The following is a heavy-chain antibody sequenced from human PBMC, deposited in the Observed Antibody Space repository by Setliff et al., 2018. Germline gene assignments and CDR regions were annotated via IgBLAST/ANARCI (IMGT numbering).Heavy chain of an antibody. CDR2: SNHSGNT. V-gene: IGHV4-34*01. D-gene: IGHD3-3*01. Sequence: KTSETLSLTCRVYGESFSNNYWSWIRQPPGKGLEWIGESNHSGNTTNHPSLKSRLTMSVDTSRNQFSLKVFSVTAADTAVYYCRFWSSYYKNDYWAQGTLVTVSS. CDR1: GESFSNNY. CDR3: RFWSSYYKNDY. J-gene: IGHJ4*02.